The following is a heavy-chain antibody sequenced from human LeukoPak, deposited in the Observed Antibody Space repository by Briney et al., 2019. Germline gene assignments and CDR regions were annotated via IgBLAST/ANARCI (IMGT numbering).Heavy chain of an antibody. D-gene: IGHD3-16*01. Sequence: GGSLRLSCAASGFTFSSYKMNWVRQAPGKGLEWVSYISPSSSTIYYADSVRGRFTISRDNAKNSLYLQMNSLRGEDTAVYYCARGWGASDYWGQGTLVTVSS. CDR2: ISPSSSTI. CDR3: ARGWGASDY. V-gene: IGHV3-48*01. J-gene: IGHJ4*02. CDR1: GFTFSSYK.